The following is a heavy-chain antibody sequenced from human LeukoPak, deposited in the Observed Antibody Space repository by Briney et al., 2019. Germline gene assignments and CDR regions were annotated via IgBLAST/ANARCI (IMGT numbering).Heavy chain of an antibody. CDR3: TRDLVGVNYGDYWVFDY. CDR1: GFTFSDAW. J-gene: IGHJ4*02. Sequence: GGSLRLSCAASGFTFSDAWMSWVRQAPGKGLEWVGRIKSKTDGGTTDYAAPVKGRFTISRDDSKNTLYLQMNSLKTEDTAVYYCTRDLVGVNYGDYWVFDYWGQGTLVTVSS. D-gene: IGHD4-17*01. V-gene: IGHV3-15*01. CDR2: IKSKTDGGTT.